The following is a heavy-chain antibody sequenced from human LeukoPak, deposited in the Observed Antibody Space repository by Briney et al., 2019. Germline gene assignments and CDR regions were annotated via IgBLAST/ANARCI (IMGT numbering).Heavy chain of an antibody. J-gene: IGHJ4*02. CDR2: IHSGGST. D-gene: IGHD2-15*01. V-gene: IGHV3-53*01. CDR1: GLTVSSGS. CDR3: AKRLPYCSGGRCHGGFDY. Sequence: GGSLRLSWPVSGLTVSSGSMSWVRQPQGKGLDWVSFIHSGGSTYYADSVKGRFTISRDNSKNTLYLQMNSLRAEDTAVYYCAKRLPYCSGGRCHGGFDYWGQGTLVTVSS.